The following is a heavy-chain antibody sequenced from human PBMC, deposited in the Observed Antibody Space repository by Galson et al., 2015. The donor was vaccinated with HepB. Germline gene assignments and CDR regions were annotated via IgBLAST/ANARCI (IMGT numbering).Heavy chain of an antibody. D-gene: IGHD2-15*01. CDR1: GGTFSSYA. Sequence: SVKVSCKASGGTFSSYAISWVRQAPGQGLEWMGGIIPILGIANYAQKFQGRVTITADKSTSTAYMELSSLRSEDTAVYYCARVGEGYGVVVAAGNHWYFDLWGRGTLVTVSS. CDR2: IIPILGIA. V-gene: IGHV1-69*10. J-gene: IGHJ2*01. CDR3: ARVGEGYGVVVAAGNHWYFDL.